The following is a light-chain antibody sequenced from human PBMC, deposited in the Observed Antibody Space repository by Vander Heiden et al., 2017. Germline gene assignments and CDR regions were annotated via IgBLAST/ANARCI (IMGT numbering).Light chain of an antibody. CDR1: QSVSSN. V-gene: IGKV3-15*01. CDR2: GAS. CDR3: QQYNNWPPWT. J-gene: IGKJ1*01. Sequence: EIVMTQSPATLSVFPGERATLSCRASQSVSSNLAWYQQKPGQAPRLLIYGASTRATCIPARFSGSGPGTEFTLTISSLQSEDFAVYYCQQYNNWPPWTFGQGTKVEIK.